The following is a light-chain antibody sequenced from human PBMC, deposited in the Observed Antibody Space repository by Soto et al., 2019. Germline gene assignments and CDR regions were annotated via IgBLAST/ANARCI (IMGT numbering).Light chain of an antibody. CDR2: GAS. V-gene: IGKV3-20*01. J-gene: IGKJ2*01. Sequence: EIVLTQSPGTLSLSPGERATLSCRASHSVSSSYLAWYQQKPGQAPRLLIHGASSRATGIPDRFSGSGSGTDFTLTISRLEPEDFAVYYCQQDGGSPPYTFGQGTKLE. CDR1: HSVSSSY. CDR3: QQDGGSPPYT.